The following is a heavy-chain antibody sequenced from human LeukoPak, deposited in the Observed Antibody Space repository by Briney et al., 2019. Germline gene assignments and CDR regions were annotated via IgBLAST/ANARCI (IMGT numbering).Heavy chain of an antibody. J-gene: IGHJ4*02. CDR1: GGSIRSNGYF. CDR2: VSYSGTT. Sequence: SETLSLTYTVSGGSIRSNGYFWSWIRQPPGKGLEWIATVSYSGTTYYNPSLKSRVTMSVDTSTNHFSLKLSSVTAADTAVYYCARYSFPVGRHFDYWGQGTLVTVSS. D-gene: IGHD1-26*01. CDR3: ARYSFPVGRHFDY. V-gene: IGHV4-39*02.